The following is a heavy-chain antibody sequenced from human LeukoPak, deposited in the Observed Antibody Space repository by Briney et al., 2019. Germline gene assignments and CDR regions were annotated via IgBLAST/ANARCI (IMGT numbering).Heavy chain of an antibody. CDR1: XXTXSXXX. V-gene: IGHV3-53*01. CDR3: ARGGPTNRFLDY. J-gene: IGHJ4*02. CDR2: IYSGGST. Sequence: LRLSCAASXXTXSXXXMSWXRXAPGXGLXXVSVIYSGGSTYHADSVKGRFTISRDNSKNTLNLQMNRLRAEDSAVYHCARGGPTNRFLDYWGQGTLVTVSS. D-gene: IGHD1-14*01.